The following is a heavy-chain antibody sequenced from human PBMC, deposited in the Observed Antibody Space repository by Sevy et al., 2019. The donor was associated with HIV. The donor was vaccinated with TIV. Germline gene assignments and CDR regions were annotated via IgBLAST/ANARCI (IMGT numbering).Heavy chain of an antibody. J-gene: IGHJ3*02. CDR3: AKRVAGALAAFDI. D-gene: IGHD3-10*01. Sequence: GGSLRLSCAASGFTFRNYVMNWVRQPPGKGLEWVSVISAGGGTTYYADSVKGRFTISRDDSKSTLYLQMNSLRVEDTAVYCGAKRVAGALAAFDIWGQGTMVTVSS. V-gene: IGHV3-23*01. CDR1: GFTFRNYV. CDR2: ISAGGGTT.